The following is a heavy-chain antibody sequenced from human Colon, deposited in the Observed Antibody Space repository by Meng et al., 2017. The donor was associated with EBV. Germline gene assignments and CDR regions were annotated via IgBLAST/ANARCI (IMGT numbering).Heavy chain of an antibody. D-gene: IGHD3-9*01. CDR2: MHHSESV. CDR1: GGSMRRGNYH. J-gene: IGHJ4*02. CDR3: PSFDHVPGRNYFDY. V-gene: IGHV4-30-4*01. Sequence: QARGSGPGLGDQSPTLSVACTASGGSMRRGNYHWSWFRQPPGTGLEWSGYMHHSESVHYNPSLKSLVSISVDTSKSQFSQNLNSMTAADASVYYCPSFDHVPGRNYFDYWGQGTLVTVSS.